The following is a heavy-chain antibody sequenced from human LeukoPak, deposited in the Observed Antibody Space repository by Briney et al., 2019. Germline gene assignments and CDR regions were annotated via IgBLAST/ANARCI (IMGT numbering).Heavy chain of an antibody. V-gene: IGHV4-31*03. J-gene: IGHJ1*01. D-gene: IGHD6-13*01. CDR2: IYYSGST. CDR1: GGSISSGGYY. CDR3: ARTSQLWGAYFQH. Sequence: SETLSLTCTVSGGSISSGGYYWSWIRQHPGKGLEWIGYIYYSGSTYYNPSLKSRVTISVDTSKNQFSLKLSSVTAADTAFYYCARTSQLWGAYFQHWGQGTLVTVSS.